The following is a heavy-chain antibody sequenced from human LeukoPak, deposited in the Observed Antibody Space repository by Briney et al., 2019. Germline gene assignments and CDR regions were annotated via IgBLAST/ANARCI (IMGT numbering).Heavy chain of an antibody. Sequence: PSETLSLTCTVSGGSIRSSYYYWGWIRQPPGKGLEWIGSIYDSGSTYYNPSLKSRVTISVDTSKNQFSLKLSSVTAADTAVYYCARDSGYCSGGSCYPSAYFDYWGQGTLVTVSS. CDR3: ARDSGYCSGGSCYPSAYFDY. CDR2: IYDSGST. V-gene: IGHV4-39*07. J-gene: IGHJ4*02. D-gene: IGHD2-15*01. CDR1: GGSIRSSYYY.